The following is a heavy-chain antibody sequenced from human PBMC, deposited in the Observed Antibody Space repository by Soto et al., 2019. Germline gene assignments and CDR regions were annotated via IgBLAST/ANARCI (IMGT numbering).Heavy chain of an antibody. CDR1: GYTFTSYG. V-gene: IGHV1-18*01. CDR2: ISAYNGNT. Sequence: QVQLVQSGAEVKKPGASVRVSCKTSGYTFTSYGISWVRQAPGQGLEWMGWISAYNGNTNYAQSLQGRVTMTTDTSSTTAYMELRSLKSEDTAVYYCARVSPSSRAAEPWGQGTLVTVS. D-gene: IGHD6-13*01. CDR3: ARVSPSSRAAEP. J-gene: IGHJ4*02.